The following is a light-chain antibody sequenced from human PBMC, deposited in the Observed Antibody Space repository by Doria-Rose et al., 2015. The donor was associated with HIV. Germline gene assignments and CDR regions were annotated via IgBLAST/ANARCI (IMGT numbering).Light chain of an antibody. CDR2: DGS. J-gene: IGKJ1*01. CDR1: QSFSSTY. CDR3: HQYGTSWT. V-gene: IGKV3-20*01. Sequence: EIVLTQSPGTLSLSPGERATLPCRASQSFSSTYLAWYQQKPGQAPSLPIYDGSTRATGIPDRFSASGSGTDFTLTINRLEPEDFALYYCHQYGTSWTFGQGTKVEV.